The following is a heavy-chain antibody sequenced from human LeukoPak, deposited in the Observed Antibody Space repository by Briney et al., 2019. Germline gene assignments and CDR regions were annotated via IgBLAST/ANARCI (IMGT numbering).Heavy chain of an antibody. CDR1: GFTFSDYY. D-gene: IGHD5-18*01. V-gene: IGHV3-11*01. CDR3: ARSAGIQLIDY. J-gene: IGHJ4*02. Sequence: GGSLRLSCAASGFTFSDYYMSWIRQAPGKGLEWVSYISSSGSTIYYADPVKGRFTISRDNAKNSLYLQVNSLRAEDTAVYYCARSAGIQLIDYWGQGTLVTVSS. CDR2: ISSSGSTI.